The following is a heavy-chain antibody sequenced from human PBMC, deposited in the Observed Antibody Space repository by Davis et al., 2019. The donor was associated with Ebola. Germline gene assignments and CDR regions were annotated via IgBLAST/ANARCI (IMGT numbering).Heavy chain of an antibody. V-gene: IGHV1-45*02. CDR3: ARAQFPTTSDH. J-gene: IGHJ4*02. Sequence: AASVKVSCKASGYTFTYRYLHWVRQAPGQALEWMGGIIPMFGTSKYEQKFQGRVTMTTDTSTSTAYMELRSLRSDDTAVYYCARAQFPTTSDHWGQGTLVTVSS. D-gene: IGHD1-1*01. CDR1: GYTFTYRY. CDR2: IIPMFGTS.